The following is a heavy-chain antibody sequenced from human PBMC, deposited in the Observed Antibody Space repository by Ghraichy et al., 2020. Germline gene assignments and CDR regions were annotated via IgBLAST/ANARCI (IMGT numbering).Heavy chain of an antibody. J-gene: IGHJ4*02. CDR3: AKSLRPGYSSSAYAFDS. CDR2: TSSGGSNE. V-gene: IGHV3-30*18. Sequence: GESLNISCAASGFTFRDFCMHWVRQAPGKGLEWVAVTSSGGSNEYYGDSVRGRFSISRDISKNTLYLQMNSLKTEDTAMYYCAKSLRPGYSSSAYAFDSWGQGTPVTVSS. CDR1: GFTFRDFC. D-gene: IGHD6-6*01.